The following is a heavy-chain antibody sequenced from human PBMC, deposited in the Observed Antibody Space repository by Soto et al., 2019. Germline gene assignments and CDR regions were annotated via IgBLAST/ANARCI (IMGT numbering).Heavy chain of an antibody. J-gene: IGHJ5*02. CDR3: AREGSSGWSGVNWFDP. CDR1: GFTFSSYS. D-gene: IGHD6-19*01. V-gene: IGHV3-48*01. Sequence: EVQLVESGGGLVQPGGSLRLSCAASGFTFSSYSMNWVRQAPGKGLEWVSYISSSSSTIYYADSVKGRFTISRDNAKNSLYLQMTSLRGEDTAVYYCAREGSSGWSGVNWFDPWGQGTLVTVSS. CDR2: ISSSSSTI.